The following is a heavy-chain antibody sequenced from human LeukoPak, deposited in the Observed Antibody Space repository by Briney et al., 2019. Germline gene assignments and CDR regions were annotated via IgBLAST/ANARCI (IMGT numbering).Heavy chain of an antibody. J-gene: IGHJ4*02. CDR1: EFTFSIYA. CDR2: ITSRGEDT. CDR3: TRDRPNYYGSDGHYYRRNGDY. V-gene: IGHV3-23*01. D-gene: IGHD3-22*01. Sequence: QSGGSLRLSCAASEFTFSIYAMSWVRQAPGKGLEWVSSITSRGEDTWYAGSVKGRFTISRDNSKNTLYLQMNSLRPEDTAVYYCTRDRPNYYGSDGHYYRRNGDYWGQGTLVTVSS.